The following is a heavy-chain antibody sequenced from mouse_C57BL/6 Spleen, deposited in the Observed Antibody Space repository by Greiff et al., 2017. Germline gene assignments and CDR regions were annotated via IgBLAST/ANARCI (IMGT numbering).Heavy chain of an antibody. CDR2: IYPGSGST. Sequence: VQLQQPGAELVKPGASVKMSCKASGYTFTSYWITWVKQRPGQGLAWIGDIYPGSGSTNYNEKFKSKATLTVDTSSSTAYMQLSSLTSEDSAVYYCARGGYDYDEGYAMDYWGQGTSVTVSS. D-gene: IGHD2-4*01. V-gene: IGHV1-55*01. CDR1: GYTFTSYW. J-gene: IGHJ4*01. CDR3: ARGGYDYDEGYAMDY.